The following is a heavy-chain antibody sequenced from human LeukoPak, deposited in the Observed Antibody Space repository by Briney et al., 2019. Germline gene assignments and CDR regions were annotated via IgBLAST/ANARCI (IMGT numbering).Heavy chain of an antibody. J-gene: IGHJ6*03. CDR1: GGSISSYY. D-gene: IGHD6-6*01. V-gene: IGHV4-4*07. CDR3: AREARQVHYYYYYYMDV. Sequence: KSSETLSLTCTVSGGSISSYYWSWIRQPAGKGLEWIGRIYTSGSTNYNPSLKSRVTMSVDTSKNQFSLKLSSVTAADTAVYYCAREARQVHYYYYYYMDVWGKGTTVTVSS. CDR2: IYTSGST.